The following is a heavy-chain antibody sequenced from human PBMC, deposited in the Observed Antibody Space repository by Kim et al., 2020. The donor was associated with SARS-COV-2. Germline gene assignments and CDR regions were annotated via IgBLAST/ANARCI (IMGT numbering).Heavy chain of an antibody. D-gene: IGHD6-19*01. J-gene: IGHJ4*02. V-gene: IGHV3-23*01. CDR3: ANGWGYFDY. CDR2: GNT. Sequence: GNTNYANSVQGRFTMSIHNSKNTIDLQTTSLGAEDTAVYYCANGWGYFDYWGQGTLVTVSS.